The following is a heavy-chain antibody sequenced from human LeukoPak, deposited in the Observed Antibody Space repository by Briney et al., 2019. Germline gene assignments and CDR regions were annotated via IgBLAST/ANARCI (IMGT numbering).Heavy chain of an antibody. V-gene: IGHV3-23*01. Sequence: GGSLRLSCAASGFTFSSYWMSWVRQAPGKGLEWVSAISGSGGGTYYADSVKGRFTISRDNSKNTLYLQMNSLRAEDTAVYYCAKDWDYYDRGAFDIWGQGTMVTVSS. J-gene: IGHJ3*02. CDR3: AKDWDYYDRGAFDI. CDR2: ISGSGGGT. CDR1: GFTFSSYW. D-gene: IGHD3-22*01.